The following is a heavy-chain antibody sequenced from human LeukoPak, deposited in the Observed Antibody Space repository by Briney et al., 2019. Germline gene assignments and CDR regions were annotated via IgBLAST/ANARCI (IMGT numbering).Heavy chain of an antibody. D-gene: IGHD3-9*01. J-gene: IGHJ4*02. Sequence: ASVKVSCKASGYTFTAHYIHWVRQAPGQGLEWMGWISAYNGNTNYAQKLQGRVTMTTDTSTSTAYMELRSLRSDDTAVYYCARDRIGYDILTGYYPQYYFDYWGQGTLVTVSS. CDR3: ARDRIGYDILTGYYPQYYFDY. CDR1: GYTFTAHY. CDR2: ISAYNGNT. V-gene: IGHV1-18*04.